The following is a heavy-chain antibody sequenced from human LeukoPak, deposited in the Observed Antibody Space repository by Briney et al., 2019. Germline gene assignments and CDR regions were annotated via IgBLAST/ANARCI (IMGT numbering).Heavy chain of an antibody. CDR1: GFTFSSYS. CDR2: ISSSSSYI. J-gene: IGHJ3*02. V-gene: IGHV3-21*01. D-gene: IGHD5-24*01. CDR3: ARDIGRWLQFHDAFDI. Sequence: GGSLRLSCAASGFTFSSYSMNWVRQAPGKGLEWVSSISSSSSYIYYADSVKGRFTISRDNAKNSLYLQMNSLRAEDTAVYYCARDIGRWLQFHDAFDIWGQGTMVTVSS.